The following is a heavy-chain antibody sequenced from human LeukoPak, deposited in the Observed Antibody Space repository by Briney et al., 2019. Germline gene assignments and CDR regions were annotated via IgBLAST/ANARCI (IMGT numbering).Heavy chain of an antibody. V-gene: IGHV3-21*01. Sequence: GGSLRLSCTASGFTFGDYAMSWVRQAPGKGLEWVSSISSSSSYIYYADSVKGRFTISRDNAKNSLYLQMNSLRAEDTAVYYCARANDNYYYYYMDVWGKGTTVTISS. D-gene: IGHD3-9*01. CDR3: ARANDNYYYYYMDV. J-gene: IGHJ6*03. CDR1: GFTFGDYA. CDR2: ISSSSSYI.